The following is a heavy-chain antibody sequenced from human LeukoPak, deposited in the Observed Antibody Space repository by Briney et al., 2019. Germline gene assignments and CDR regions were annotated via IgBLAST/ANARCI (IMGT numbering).Heavy chain of an antibody. CDR2: ISAGGGST. V-gene: IGHV3-23*01. J-gene: IGHJ4*02. Sequence: PGGSLRLSSAASGFTFSNYAMNWVRQAPGKGLEWDSTISAGGGSTYYADSVKGRFTISRDDAKNTLDLQMNSLRGEDTALYYCARDYCSGGSCYLFDYWGQGTLVTVSS. CDR1: GFTFSNYA. D-gene: IGHD2-15*01. CDR3: ARDYCSGGSCYLFDY.